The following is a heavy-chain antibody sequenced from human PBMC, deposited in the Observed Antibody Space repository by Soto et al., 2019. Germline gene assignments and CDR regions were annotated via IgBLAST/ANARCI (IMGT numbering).Heavy chain of an antibody. CDR1: GFTFSNYS. CDR2: ISSTSKYI. J-gene: IGHJ5*01. Sequence: GGSLRLSCAASGFTFSNYSMNWVRQAPGKGLEWVSSISSTSKYIYYADSVKGRFTISRDNAKKSLYLQMNSLRAEDTAVYYCARGLSRGWFDYWGQGTLVTVS. CDR3: ARGLSRGWFDY. D-gene: IGHD6-13*01. V-gene: IGHV3-21*01.